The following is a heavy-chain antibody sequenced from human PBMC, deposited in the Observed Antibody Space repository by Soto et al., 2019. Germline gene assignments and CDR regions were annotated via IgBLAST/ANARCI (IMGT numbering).Heavy chain of an antibody. Sequence: SETLSLTCTVSGGSISGHYWSWIRQSPGKGLEWIGYIFYSGSTNYNPSLKSRVTISVDTSKNQFSLKLSPVTAADTAVYYCARVGSSGWSPDYWGQGTLVTVSS. J-gene: IGHJ4*02. D-gene: IGHD6-19*01. V-gene: IGHV4-59*11. CDR2: IFYSGST. CDR3: ARVGSSGWSPDY. CDR1: GGSISGHY.